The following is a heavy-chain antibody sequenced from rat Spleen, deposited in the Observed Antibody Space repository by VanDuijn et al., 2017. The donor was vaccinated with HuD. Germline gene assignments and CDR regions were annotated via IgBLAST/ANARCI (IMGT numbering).Heavy chain of an antibody. J-gene: IGHJ1*01. CDR1: GFTFSNYY. V-gene: IGHV5-27*01. Sequence: EVQLVESGGGLVQPGRSLKLSCAVSGFTFSNYYMAWVRQAPTKGLEWVAYISTGGGGTYYRDSVKGRFTISRDNAKSTLYLQMDSLRSEDTATYYCVRQMYTKDYSYWYFDFWGPGTMVTVSS. D-gene: IGHD1-6*01. CDR3: VRQMYTKDYSYWYFDF. CDR2: ISTGGGGT.